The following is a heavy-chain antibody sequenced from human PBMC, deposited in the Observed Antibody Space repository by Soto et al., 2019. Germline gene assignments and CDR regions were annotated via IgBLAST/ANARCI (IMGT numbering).Heavy chain of an antibody. Sequence: QVQLVQSGAEVKKPGSSVKVSCKASGGTFSSYTISWVRQAPGQGLEWMGRIIPILGIANYAQKFQGRVTITADKSTSTAYMELSSLRSEDTAVYYCASLEMDTIPLPLDYWGQGTLVTVSS. V-gene: IGHV1-69*02. CDR1: GGTFSSYT. CDR3: ASLEMDTIPLPLDY. D-gene: IGHD5-18*01. CDR2: IIPILGIA. J-gene: IGHJ4*02.